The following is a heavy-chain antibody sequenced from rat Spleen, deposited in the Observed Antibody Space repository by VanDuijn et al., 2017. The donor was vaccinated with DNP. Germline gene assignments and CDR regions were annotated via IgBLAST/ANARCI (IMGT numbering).Heavy chain of an antibody. J-gene: IGHJ2*01. Sequence: QVQLKESGPGLVQPSQTLSLTCSVSGFSLTSDSVHWVRQPPGKGLEWLGAIWSNGNTDYNSAFKSRLSISRDTSKNQVFLKMNSLQTEDTAIYFCTYHNYDWGQGVMVTVSS. V-gene: IGHV2-1*01. CDR2: IWSNGNT. CDR1: GFSLTSDS. CDR3: TYHNYD. D-gene: IGHD1-10*01.